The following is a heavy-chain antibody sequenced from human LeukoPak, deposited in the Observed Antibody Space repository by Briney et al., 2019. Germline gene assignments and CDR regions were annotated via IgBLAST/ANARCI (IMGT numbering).Heavy chain of an antibody. J-gene: IGHJ3*02. CDR2: INPNSGGT. Sequence: ASVKVSCKASGYTFTGYYMHWVRQAPGQGLGWLGWINPNSGGTNYAQKFQGWVTMTRDTSISTAYMELSRLRSDDTAVYYCARGGWELLGAFDIWGQGTMVTVSS. D-gene: IGHD1-26*01. CDR3: ARGGWELLGAFDI. V-gene: IGHV1-2*04. CDR1: GYTFTGYY.